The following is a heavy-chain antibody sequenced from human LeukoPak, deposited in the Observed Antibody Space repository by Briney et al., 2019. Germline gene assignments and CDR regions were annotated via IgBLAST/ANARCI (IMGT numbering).Heavy chain of an antibody. D-gene: IGHD5-18*01. Sequence: PGGSLRLSCAASGFTFSSYGMSWVRQAPGKGLEWIGYIYYSGSTNYNPSLKSRVTISVDTSKNQFSLKLSSVTAADTAVYYCARASARGYSYGYYYMDVWGKGTTVTVSS. V-gene: IGHV4-59*01. CDR3: ARASARGYSYGYYYMDV. J-gene: IGHJ6*03. CDR1: GFTFSSYG. CDR2: IYYSGST.